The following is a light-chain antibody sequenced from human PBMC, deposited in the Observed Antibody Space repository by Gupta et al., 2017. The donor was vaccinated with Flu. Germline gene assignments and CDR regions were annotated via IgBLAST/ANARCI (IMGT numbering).Light chain of an antibody. CDR3: QQSYSTPRT. J-gene: IGKJ1*01. CDR2: AAS. V-gene: IGKV1-39*01. Sequence: DIQLSQSPSSLSASVGDRVTITCRASPGISSYFTWYQQKPGNAPTLLIYAASSLQIGFPSRFSGSGSGTDFTLTIISLQPEDFATYSCQQSYSTPRTFGQGTKVEIK. CDR1: PGISSY.